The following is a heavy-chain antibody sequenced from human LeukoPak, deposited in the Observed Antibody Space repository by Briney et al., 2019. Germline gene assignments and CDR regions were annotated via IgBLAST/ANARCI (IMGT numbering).Heavy chain of an antibody. D-gene: IGHD3-10*02. CDR2: ISSSGSTI. Sequence: GGSLRLSCAASGFTFSSYEMNWVRQAPGKGLEWVSYISSSGSTIYYADSVKGRFSISRDSAKNSLYLQMNSLRAEDTAVYYCAELGITMIGGVWGKGTTVTISS. CDR1: GFTFSSYE. V-gene: IGHV3-48*03. CDR3: AELGITMIGGV. J-gene: IGHJ6*04.